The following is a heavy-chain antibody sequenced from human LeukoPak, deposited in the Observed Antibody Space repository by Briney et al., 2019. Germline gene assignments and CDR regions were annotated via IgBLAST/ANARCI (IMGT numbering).Heavy chain of an antibody. Sequence: GESLKISCQGSGYSFTDYWIGWVRQMPGKGLEWMGIIYPGDSDTRYSPSFQGQVTISADKSITTAYLQWSSLKASDTAMYYCARRRDIVSTATGTSGPTDYWGQGTLVTVPS. J-gene: IGHJ4*02. D-gene: IGHD5/OR15-5a*01. CDR1: GYSFTDYW. V-gene: IGHV5-51*01. CDR2: IYPGDSDT. CDR3: ARRRDIVSTATGTSGPTDY.